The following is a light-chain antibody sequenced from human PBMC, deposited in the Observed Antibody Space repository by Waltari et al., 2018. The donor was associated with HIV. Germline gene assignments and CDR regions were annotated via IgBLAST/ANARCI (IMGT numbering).Light chain of an antibody. CDR3: MQGTHWPAS. V-gene: IGKV2D-30*01. Sequence: DVVLAQSPLFLSVALGQTASISCTANESLIYSDGNTYLNWFHQRPGQSPRRLIYRVSNFDHRVPDRFSGSGSGVKFTLKISRVESEDVGVYYCMQGTHWPASFGQGTRLEIK. CDR1: ESLIYSDGNTY. J-gene: IGKJ2*01. CDR2: RVS.